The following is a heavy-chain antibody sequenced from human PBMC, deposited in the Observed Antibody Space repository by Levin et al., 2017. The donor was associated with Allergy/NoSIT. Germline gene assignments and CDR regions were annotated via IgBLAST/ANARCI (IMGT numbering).Heavy chain of an antibody. Sequence: GESLKISCKGSGYSFTSYWIGWVRQMPGKGLEWMGIIYPGDSDTRYSPSFQGQVTISADKSISTAYLQWSSLKASDTAMYYCARDGDYYDSSGYPAFDIWGQGTMVTVSS. V-gene: IGHV5-51*01. CDR3: ARDGDYYDSSGYPAFDI. D-gene: IGHD3-22*01. CDR1: GYSFTSYW. J-gene: IGHJ3*02. CDR2: IYPGDSDT.